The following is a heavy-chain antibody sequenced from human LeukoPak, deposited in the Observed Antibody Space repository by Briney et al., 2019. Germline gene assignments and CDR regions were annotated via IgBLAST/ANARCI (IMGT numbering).Heavy chain of an antibody. Sequence: SETLSLTCTVSGGSISSYYWSWIRQPPGKGLEWIGYIYYSGSTNYNPSLKSRVTISVDTSKNQFSLKLSSVTAADTAVYYCAREGYYDSSGFDYWGQGTLVTVSS. V-gene: IGHV4-59*01. CDR1: GGSISSYY. CDR2: IYYSGST. D-gene: IGHD3-22*01. CDR3: AREGYYDSSGFDY. J-gene: IGHJ4*02.